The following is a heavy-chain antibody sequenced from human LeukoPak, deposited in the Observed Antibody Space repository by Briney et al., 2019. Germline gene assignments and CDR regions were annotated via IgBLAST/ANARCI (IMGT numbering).Heavy chain of an antibody. CDR3: ASHPLRYYYDSSGYLELDY. D-gene: IGHD3-22*01. J-gene: IGHJ4*02. CDR2: INPNSGGT. CDR1: GYTFTGYY. Sequence: ASVKVSCKASGYTFTGYYMHWVRQAPGQGLEWMGWINPNSGGTNYAQKFQGRVTMTRDTSISTAYMELSRLRSDDTAVYYCASHPLRYYYDSSGYLELDYWGQGTLVTVSS. V-gene: IGHV1-2*02.